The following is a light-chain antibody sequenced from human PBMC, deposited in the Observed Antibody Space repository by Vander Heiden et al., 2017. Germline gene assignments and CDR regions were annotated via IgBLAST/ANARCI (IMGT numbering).Light chain of an antibody. J-gene: IGLJ3*02. V-gene: IGLV3-1*01. CDR3: QAWDSRSVA. Sequence: SYDLTQPPSVSVSPGQTATIACSGDELGDKDVSWYQQRPGQSPVLVMYQRDKRPSGIPERFSGSISGNTATLAIIGTQAVDEAAYYCQAWDSRSVAFGGGTQLTVL. CDR1: ELGDKD. CDR2: QRD.